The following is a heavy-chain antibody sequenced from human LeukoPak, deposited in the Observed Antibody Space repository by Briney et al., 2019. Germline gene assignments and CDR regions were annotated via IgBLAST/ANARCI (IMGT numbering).Heavy chain of an antibody. Sequence: ASVKVSCKASGYTFTDYYVHWVRQAPGQGLEWMGWINPNSGVTHYPQKFQGRVTMTRDTSISTAYMELSRLRSDDTAVYYCARGRYSSGWYEFWLVYFDYWGQGTLVTVSS. CDR3: ARGRYSSGWYEFWLVYFDY. CDR2: INPNSGVT. CDR1: GYTFTDYY. D-gene: IGHD6-19*01. J-gene: IGHJ4*02. V-gene: IGHV1-2*02.